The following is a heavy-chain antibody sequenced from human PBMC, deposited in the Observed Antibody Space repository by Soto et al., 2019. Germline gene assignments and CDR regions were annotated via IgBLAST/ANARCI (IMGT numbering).Heavy chain of an antibody. J-gene: IGHJ6*02. CDR3: AKAEQQLVYYHYGMDV. Sequence: HPGGSLRLSCAASGFTFSSYAMSWVRQAPGKGLEWVSAISGSGGSTYYADSVKGRFTISRDNSKNTLYLQMNSLRAEDTAVYYCAKAEQQLVYYHYGMDVWGQGTTVTVSS. V-gene: IGHV3-23*01. CDR2: ISGSGGST. D-gene: IGHD6-13*01. CDR1: GFTFSSYA.